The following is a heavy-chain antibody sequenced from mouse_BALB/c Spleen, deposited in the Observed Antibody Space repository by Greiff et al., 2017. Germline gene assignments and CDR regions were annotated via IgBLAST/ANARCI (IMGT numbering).Heavy chain of an antibody. CDR2: ISYSGST. D-gene: IGHD1-1*01. Sequence: EVQLQESGPGLVKPSQSLSLTCTVTGYSITSDYAWNWIRQFPGNKLEWMGYISYSGSTSYNPSLKSRISITRDTSKNQFFLQLNSVTTEDTATYYCARVTTVVGFDYWGQGTTLTVSS. V-gene: IGHV3-2*02. CDR3: ARVTTVVGFDY. J-gene: IGHJ2*01. CDR1: GYSITSDYA.